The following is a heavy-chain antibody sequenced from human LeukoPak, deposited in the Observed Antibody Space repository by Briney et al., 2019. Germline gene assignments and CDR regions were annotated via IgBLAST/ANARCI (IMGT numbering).Heavy chain of an antibody. CDR3: ARDRPHYYGSGSYYSEPYYFDF. J-gene: IGHJ4*02. Sequence: RASVKVSCEASGYTFTSYCISWVRQAPGQGLEWMGWISAYNGNTNYAQKLQGRVTMTTDTSTSTAYMELRSLRSDDTAVYYCARDRPHYYGSGSYYSEPYYFDFWGQGTLVTVSS. CDR2: ISAYNGNT. V-gene: IGHV1-18*01. CDR1: GYTFTSYC. D-gene: IGHD3-10*01.